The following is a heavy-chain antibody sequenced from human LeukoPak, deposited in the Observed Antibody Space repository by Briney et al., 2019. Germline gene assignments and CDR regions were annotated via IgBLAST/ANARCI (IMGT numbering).Heavy chain of an antibody. J-gene: IGHJ6*02. CDR2: ISGSGSDL. Sequence: GGSLRLSCVACGFTFSDYNMSWVRQAPGRGLEWVSYISGSGSDLYYADSVKGRFTISRDNAKNSLFLQMNSLRAEDTAVYYCARSVGYYYTMDVWGQGTTVTVSS. CDR3: ARSVGYYYTMDV. CDR1: GFTFSDYN. V-gene: IGHV3-11*01. D-gene: IGHD2-15*01.